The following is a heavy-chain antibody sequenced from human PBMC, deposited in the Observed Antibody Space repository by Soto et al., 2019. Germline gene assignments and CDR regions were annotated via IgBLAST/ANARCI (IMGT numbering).Heavy chain of an antibody. CDR3: ARLIPSSGSDS. CDR2: ITGGGGDT. D-gene: IGHD6-19*01. Sequence: VQLLESGGGLVQPGGSLRLSCAASGFTFSSCPMSWVRQAPGKGLDWVSSITGGGGDTYYADSVKGRFTISRDNSKNTLYLQMNSLRAEDTAVYYCARLIPSSGSDSWGQGTLVTVSS. V-gene: IGHV3-23*01. J-gene: IGHJ4*02. CDR1: GFTFSSCP.